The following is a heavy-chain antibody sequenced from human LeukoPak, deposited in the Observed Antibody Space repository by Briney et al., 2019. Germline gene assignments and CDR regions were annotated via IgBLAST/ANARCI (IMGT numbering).Heavy chain of an antibody. J-gene: IGHJ4*02. Sequence: GGSLRLSCAASGFTFSSYAMSWVRQAPGKGLEWVSAISGSGGSTYYADSVKGRFTISRDNSKNTLYLQMNSLRAEDTAVYYCAKDSVYFWSGYTLTLDYWGQGTLVTVPS. D-gene: IGHD3-3*01. CDR2: ISGSGGST. CDR3: AKDSVYFWSGYTLTLDY. CDR1: GFTFSSYA. V-gene: IGHV3-23*01.